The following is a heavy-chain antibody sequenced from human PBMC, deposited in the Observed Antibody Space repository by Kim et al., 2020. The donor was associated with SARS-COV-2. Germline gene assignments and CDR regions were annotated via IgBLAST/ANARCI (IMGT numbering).Heavy chain of an antibody. CDR2: INAGNGNT. Sequence: ASVKVSCKASGYTFTSYAMHWVRQAPGQRLEWMGWINAGNGNTKYSQKFQGRVTITRDTSASTAYMELSSLRSEDTAVYYCARDREYCSSTSCYIDGMDVWGQGTTVTVSS. CDR3: ARDREYCSSTSCYIDGMDV. J-gene: IGHJ6*02. D-gene: IGHD2-2*02. V-gene: IGHV1-3*01. CDR1: GYTFTSYA.